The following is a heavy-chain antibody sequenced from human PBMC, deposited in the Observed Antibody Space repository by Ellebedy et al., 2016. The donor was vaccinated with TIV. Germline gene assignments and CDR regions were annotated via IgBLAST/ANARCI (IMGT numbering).Heavy chain of an antibody. CDR3: ANGGSLSYGIFDY. J-gene: IGHJ4*02. D-gene: IGHD3-16*01. CDR2: VYHLGNT. Sequence: SETLSLTCAVSGGSISSGGYSWSWIRQLPGKGLEWIGYVYHLGNTYYTPSLKSRVAISVDSSKNQFSLRLNSVTAADTGVYYCANGGSLSYGIFDYWGQGNLVTVSS. CDR1: GGSISSGGYS. V-gene: IGHV4-31*11.